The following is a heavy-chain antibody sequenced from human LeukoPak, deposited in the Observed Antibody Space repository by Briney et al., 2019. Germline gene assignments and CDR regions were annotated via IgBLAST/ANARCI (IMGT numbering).Heavy chain of an antibody. J-gene: IGHJ4*02. Sequence: GRSLRLSCAASGFTFSSYAMHWVRQAPGKGLEWVAVISYDGSNKCYADSVKGRFTISRDNSKNTLYLQMNSLRAEDTAVYYGARDRAFPAAKADYFDYWGQEPWVTVSP. D-gene: IGHD6-25*01. CDR1: GFTFSSYA. CDR3: ARDRAFPAAKADYFDY. CDR2: ISYDGSNK. V-gene: IGHV3-30-3*01.